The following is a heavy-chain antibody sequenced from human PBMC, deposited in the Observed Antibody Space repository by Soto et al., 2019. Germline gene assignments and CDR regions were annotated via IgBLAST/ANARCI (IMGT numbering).Heavy chain of an antibody. Sequence: PGGSLRLSCAASGFTFSSYEMNWVRQAPGKGLEWVSYISSSGSTIYYADSVKGRFTISRDNAKNSLYLQMNSLRAEDTAVYYCAREREYSSSGLYYYGMDVWGQGTTVTVSS. J-gene: IGHJ6*02. D-gene: IGHD6-6*01. CDR2: ISSSGSTI. V-gene: IGHV3-48*03. CDR3: AREREYSSSGLYYYGMDV. CDR1: GFTFSSYE.